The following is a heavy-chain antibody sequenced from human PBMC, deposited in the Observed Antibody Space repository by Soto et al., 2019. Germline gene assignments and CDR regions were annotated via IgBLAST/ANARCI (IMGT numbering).Heavy chain of an antibody. V-gene: IGHV5-10-1*01. CDR3: PRHPQPRYCTNGVCYSAHFDY. J-gene: IGHJ4*02. CDR1: GYSFTSYW. Sequence: GESLKISCKGSGYSFTSYWISWVRQMPGKGLELMGRIDPSDSYTNYSPSFQGHVTISADKSISTAYLQWSSLKASDTAMYYWPRHPQPRYCTNGVCYSAHFDYWGRGTLVPV. CDR2: IDPSDSYT. D-gene: IGHD2-8*01.